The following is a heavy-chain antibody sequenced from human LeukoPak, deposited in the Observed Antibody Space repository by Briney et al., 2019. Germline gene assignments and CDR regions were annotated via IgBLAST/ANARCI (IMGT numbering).Heavy chain of an antibody. Sequence: PGGPLRLSCAASGFTFSSYSMNWVRQAPGKGLEWVSSISSSSSYIYYADSVKGRFTISRDSAKNTLYLQMNSLRAEDTAVYYCARDPRYCSGGSCFGAFDIWGQGTMVTVSS. J-gene: IGHJ3*02. CDR3: ARDPRYCSGGSCFGAFDI. CDR1: GFTFSSYS. V-gene: IGHV3-21*01. D-gene: IGHD2-15*01. CDR2: ISSSSSYI.